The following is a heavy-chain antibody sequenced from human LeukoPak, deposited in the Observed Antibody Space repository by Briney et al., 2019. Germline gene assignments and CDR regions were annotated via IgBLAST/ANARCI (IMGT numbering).Heavy chain of an antibody. D-gene: IGHD2-15*01. CDR3: ARDNRGYCSGGSCVDAFDT. CDR1: GFTFSSYS. CDR2: ISSSSSYI. J-gene: IGHJ3*02. Sequence: GGSLRLSCAASGFTFSSYSMNWVRQAPGKGLEWVSSISSSSSYIYYADSVKGRFTISRDNAKNSLYLQMNSLRAEDTAVYYCARDNRGYCSGGSCVDAFDTWGQGTMVTVSS. V-gene: IGHV3-21*01.